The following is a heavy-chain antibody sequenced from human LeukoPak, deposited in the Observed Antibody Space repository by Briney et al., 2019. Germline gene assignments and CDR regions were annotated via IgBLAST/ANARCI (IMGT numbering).Heavy chain of an antibody. CDR2: ISYDGSNK. V-gene: IGHV3-30*18. CDR3: AKRGSYTYYFDY. CDR1: GFTFSSYG. Sequence: GGSLRLSCAASGFTFSSYGMHWVRQAPGKGLEWGAVISYDGSNKYYADSVKGRFTISRDNSKSTLYLQMNSLRAEDTAVYYCAKRGSYTYYFDYWGQGTLVTVSS. J-gene: IGHJ4*02. D-gene: IGHD1-26*01.